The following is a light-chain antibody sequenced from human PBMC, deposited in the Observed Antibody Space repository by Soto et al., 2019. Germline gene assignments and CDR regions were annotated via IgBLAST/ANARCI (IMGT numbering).Light chain of an antibody. CDR1: QDIRKY. J-gene: IGKJ5*01. V-gene: IGKV1-33*01. CDR3: QQYDSLPIT. CDR2: DVA. Sequence: DIQMTQSPSSLSASVGDRVTITCQASQDIRKYLNWYQQKPGKAPKLLIYDVANLETGVPPRFSGSGSGTDFTFTISSLQPEDIATYYCQQYDSLPITVGQGTRLDIK.